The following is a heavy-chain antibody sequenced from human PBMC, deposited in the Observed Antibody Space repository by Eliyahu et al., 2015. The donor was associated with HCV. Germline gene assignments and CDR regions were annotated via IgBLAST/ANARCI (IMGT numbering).Heavy chain of an antibody. CDR3: ARGSGWENYYYYYGMDV. CDR2: IGTAGDT. V-gene: IGHV3-13*01. Sequence: EVQLVESGGGLVQPGGSLXLSCXAXGFXFSSYDMHXXRQATGKGLEWVSAIGTAGDTYYPGSVKGRFTISRENAKNSLYLQMNSLRAGDTAVYYCARGSGWENYYYYYGMDVWGQGTTVTVSS. D-gene: IGHD6-19*01. J-gene: IGHJ6*02. CDR1: GFXFSSYD.